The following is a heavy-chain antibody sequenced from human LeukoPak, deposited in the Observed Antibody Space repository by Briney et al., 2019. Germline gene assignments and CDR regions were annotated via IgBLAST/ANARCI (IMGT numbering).Heavy chain of an antibody. J-gene: IGHJ5*02. CDR1: GFTFDDYA. CDR3: VKSQGASWSGGFDL. CDR2: ISWDSGSI. Sequence: SLRLSCAASGFTFDDYALHWLRQAPGRGLECVSAISWDSGSIAYADSVEGRFTISRDNTKNSLYLQMNSLRIEDTALYYCVKSQGASWSGGFDLWGQGTLVTVSS. V-gene: IGHV3-9*01.